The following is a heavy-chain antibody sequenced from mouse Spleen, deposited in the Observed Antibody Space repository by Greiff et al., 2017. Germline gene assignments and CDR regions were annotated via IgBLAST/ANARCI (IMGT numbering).Heavy chain of an antibody. Sequence: EVMLVESGGGLVKPGGSLKLSCAASGFTFSSYAMSWVRQTPEKRLEWVATISSGGSYTYYPDSVKGRFTISRDNAKNTLFLQMSSLRSEDTAMYYCARGDYGSSYFDYWGQGTTLTVSS. CDR1: GFTFSSYA. CDR3: ARGDYGSSYFDY. CDR2: ISSGGSYT. J-gene: IGHJ2*01. D-gene: IGHD1-1*01. V-gene: IGHV5-9-1*01.